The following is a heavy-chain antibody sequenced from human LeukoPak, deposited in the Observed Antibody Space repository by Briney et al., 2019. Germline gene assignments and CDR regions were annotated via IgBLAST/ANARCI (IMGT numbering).Heavy chain of an antibody. D-gene: IGHD6-19*01. CDR3: ARSSSSGWYADY. Sequence: NPSETLSLTCIVSGGSITSYYWSWIRQPPGKTLEWIGYISYNGDTNYNPSLTSPVAMSLDTSKNQFSLKLSSVTAADTAVYYCARSSSSGWYADYWGQGTLVTVPS. CDR1: GGSITSYY. V-gene: IGHV4-59*01. J-gene: IGHJ4*02. CDR2: ISYNGDT.